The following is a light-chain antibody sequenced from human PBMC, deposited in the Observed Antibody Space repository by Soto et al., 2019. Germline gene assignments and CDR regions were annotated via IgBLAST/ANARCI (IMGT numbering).Light chain of an antibody. V-gene: IGKV3-15*01. CDR2: DAY. J-gene: IGKJ4*01. Sequence: EIVMTQSPATLSVSPGERATLSCRASQGVGSTLAWYQQKPGQTPRLLIYDAYIRATGVPARFSGSGSGTDFTLTINCLQSEDFAVYYCQHYHSWPLTFGGGTKLEIK. CDR3: QHYHSWPLT. CDR1: QGVGST.